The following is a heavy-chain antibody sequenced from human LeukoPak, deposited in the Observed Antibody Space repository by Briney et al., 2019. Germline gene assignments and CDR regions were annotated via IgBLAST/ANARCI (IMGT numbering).Heavy chain of an antibody. J-gene: IGHJ4*02. Sequence: PGGSLRLSCAASGFAFSNYGMHWVRQAPGKGLEWVSAISGSGGSTYYADSVKGRFTISRDNSKNTLYLQMNSLRAEDTAVYYCAKATPNLRFPYYFDYWGQGTLVTVSS. V-gene: IGHV3-23*01. CDR2: ISGSGGST. CDR1: GFAFSNYG. D-gene: IGHD3-3*01. CDR3: AKATPNLRFPYYFDY.